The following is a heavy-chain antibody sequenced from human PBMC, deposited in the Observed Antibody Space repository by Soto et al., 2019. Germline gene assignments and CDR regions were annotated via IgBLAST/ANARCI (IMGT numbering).Heavy chain of an antibody. D-gene: IGHD3-3*01. CDR1: GGSISSSSYY. CDR2: IYYSGST. J-gene: IGHJ5*02. V-gene: IGHV4-39*01. CDR3: ASSYYDFWSGYYIRWFDP. Sequence: SETLSLTCTVSGGSISSSSYYWGWIRQPPGKGLEWIGSIYYSGSTYYNPSLKSRVTISVDTSKNQFSLKLSSATAADTAVYYCASSYYDFWSGYYIRWFDPWGQGTLVTVSS.